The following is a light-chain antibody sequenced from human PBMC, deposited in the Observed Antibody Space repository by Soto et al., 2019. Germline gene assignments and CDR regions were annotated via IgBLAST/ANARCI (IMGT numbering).Light chain of an antibody. V-gene: IGKV1-5*03. CDR2: KAS. J-gene: IGKJ1*01. CDR1: QSISTW. CDR3: QHYSGYPWT. Sequence: DIQMTQSPSTLSASVGDRVTITCRASQSISTWLAWYQQKPGKAPKLLIYKASSLESGVPSRFSGFGSGTEFTLTISSLQPDDFATYYCQHYSGYPWTFGQGTKWIS.